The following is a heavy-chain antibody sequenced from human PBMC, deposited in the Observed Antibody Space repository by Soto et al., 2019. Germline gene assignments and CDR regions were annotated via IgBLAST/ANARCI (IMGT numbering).Heavy chain of an antibody. V-gene: IGHV4-30-4*01. D-gene: IGHD7-27*01. CDR3: ARGPSGDKVDY. CDR1: GDSISNVKYC. CDR2: IYDGGST. J-gene: IGHJ4*02. Sequence: QVQLQESGPGLVKPSQTLSLTCTVSGDSISNVKYCWGRIRQPPDKGLEWIGHIYDGGSTYNNPYLTSRVTTSVNTSKNQFSRQLRSVSAAETAVYYCARGPSGDKVDYWGQGTLVTVSS.